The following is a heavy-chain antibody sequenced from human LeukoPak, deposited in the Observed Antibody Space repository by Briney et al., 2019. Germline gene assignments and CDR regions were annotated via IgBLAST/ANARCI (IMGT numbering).Heavy chain of an antibody. CDR2: ISTSGTT. J-gene: IGHJ4*02. CDR3: ARDVVAAAGTWDY. V-gene: IGHV4-4*07. D-gene: IGHD6-13*01. CDR1: GDSISYYY. Sequence: KPSETLPLTCTASGDSISYYYWSWIRQPAGKGLEWIGRISTSGTTNYNPSLKSRVTMSVDTSKNQFSLKLSSVTAADTAVYYCARDVVAAAGTWDYWGQGTLVTVSS.